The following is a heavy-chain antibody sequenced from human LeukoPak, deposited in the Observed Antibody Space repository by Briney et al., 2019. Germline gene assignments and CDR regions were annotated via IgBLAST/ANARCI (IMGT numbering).Heavy chain of an antibody. V-gene: IGHV3-30*18. CDR1: GFTFSSYG. J-gene: IGHJ4*02. CDR3: AKSWEQWLVRGFDY. D-gene: IGHD6-19*01. CDR2: IPYDGSNK. Sequence: TGRSLRLSCAASGFTFSSYGMHWVRQAPGKGLEWVAVIPYDGSNKYYADSVKGRFTISRDNSKNTLYLQMNSLRAEDTAVYYCAKSWEQWLVRGFDYWGQGTLVTVSS.